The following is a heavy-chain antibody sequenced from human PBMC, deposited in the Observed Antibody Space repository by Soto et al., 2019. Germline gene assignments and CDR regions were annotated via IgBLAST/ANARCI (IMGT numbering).Heavy chain of an antibody. CDR2: IGSSSSYI. Sequence: GGSLRLSCAASGFTFSSYTMNWVRQAPGKGLEWVSSIGSSSSYIYYADSVKGRFTISRDNAKNSLFLQMSSLRAEDTAVYYCAKDYSSSWYNFDYWGQGTLVTVSS. CDR3: AKDYSSSWYNFDY. CDR1: GFTFSSYT. V-gene: IGHV3-21*01. D-gene: IGHD6-13*01. J-gene: IGHJ4*02.